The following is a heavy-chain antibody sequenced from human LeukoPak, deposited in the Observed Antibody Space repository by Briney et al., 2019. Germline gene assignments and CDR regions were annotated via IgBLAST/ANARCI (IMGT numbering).Heavy chain of an antibody. CDR1: GGSISSGGYS. CDR2: IYHSGST. J-gene: IGHJ4*02. CDR3: AGGRWGELPDY. Sequence: PSETLSLTCAVSGGSISSGGYSWSWIRQPPGKGLEWIGYIYHSGSTYYNPSLKSRVTISVDTSKNQFSLKLSSVTAADTAVYYCAGGRWGELPDYWGQGTLVTVSS. V-gene: IGHV4-30-2*01. D-gene: IGHD1-26*01.